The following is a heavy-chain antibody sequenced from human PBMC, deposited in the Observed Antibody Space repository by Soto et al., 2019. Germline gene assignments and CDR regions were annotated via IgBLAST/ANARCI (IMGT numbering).Heavy chain of an antibody. J-gene: IGHJ4*02. CDR2: IVVGSGNT. CDR3: AVLSYDTSTGYNHLGY. D-gene: IGHD3-9*01. CDR1: GFTFTSSA. V-gene: IGHV1-58*02. Sequence: SVKVSCKASGFTFTSSAMQWVRQARGQRLEWIGWIVVGSGNTNYAQKFQERVTITRDMSTSTAYMELSSLRSEDTAVYYCAVLSYDTSTGYNHLGYWGQGTLVTVSP.